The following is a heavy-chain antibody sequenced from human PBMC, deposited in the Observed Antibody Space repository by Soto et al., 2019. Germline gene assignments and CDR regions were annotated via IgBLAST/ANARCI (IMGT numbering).Heavy chain of an antibody. CDR1: GYTFTSYA. V-gene: IGHV1-3*01. CDR3: ARGLKYWNGRPDAFDI. CDR2: INAGNGNT. Sequence: ASVKVSCKASGYTFTSYAMHWVRQAPGQRLEWMGWINAGNGNTKYSQKFQGRVTITRNTSASTAYMELSSLRSEDTAVYYCARGLKYWNGRPDAFDIWGQGTMVTVSS. J-gene: IGHJ3*02. D-gene: IGHD1-1*01.